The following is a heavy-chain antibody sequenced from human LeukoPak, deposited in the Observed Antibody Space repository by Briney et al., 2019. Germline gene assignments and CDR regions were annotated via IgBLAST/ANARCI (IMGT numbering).Heavy chain of an antibody. J-gene: IGHJ4*02. CDR1: GGSFSGYY. CDR3: ARGAAYYYDSSVFYADY. CDR2: INHSGST. V-gene: IGHV4-34*01. Sequence: SETLSLTCAVYGGSFSGYYWSWIRQPPGKGLEWIGEINHSGSTNYNPSLKSRVTISVDTSKNQFSLKLSSVTAADTAVYYCARGAAYYYDSSVFYADYWGQGTRATVSS. D-gene: IGHD3-22*01.